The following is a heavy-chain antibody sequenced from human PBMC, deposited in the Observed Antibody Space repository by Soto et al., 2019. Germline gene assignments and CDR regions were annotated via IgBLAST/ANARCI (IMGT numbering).Heavy chain of an antibody. D-gene: IGHD5-12*01. CDR3: ARDSGYDFHAPNWFDP. CDR2: IYSGGST. J-gene: IGHJ5*02. Sequence: PGGSQILSCGAAGLTIGSNYVILVRPTPGKGLEWVSVIYSGGSTYYADSVKGRFTISRDNSKNTLYLQMNSLRAEDTAVYYCARDSGYDFHAPNWFDPWGQGTLVTVSS. CDR1: GLTIGSNY. V-gene: IGHV3-66*01.